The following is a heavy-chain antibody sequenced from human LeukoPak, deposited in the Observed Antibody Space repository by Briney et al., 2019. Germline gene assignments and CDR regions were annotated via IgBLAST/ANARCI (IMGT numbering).Heavy chain of an antibody. CDR1: GFTFSSYS. J-gene: IGHJ4*02. V-gene: IGHV3-48*04. D-gene: IGHD2-2*01. Sequence: GGSLRLSCAASGFTFSSYSMNWVRQAPGKGLEWVSYISSGSGSIYYADSVKGRFTISRDNAKNSVFLQMNSLRAEDTAVYYCARLPAYCSSTSCYYDYWGQGTLVTVSS. CDR2: ISSGSGSI. CDR3: ARLPAYCSSTSCYYDY.